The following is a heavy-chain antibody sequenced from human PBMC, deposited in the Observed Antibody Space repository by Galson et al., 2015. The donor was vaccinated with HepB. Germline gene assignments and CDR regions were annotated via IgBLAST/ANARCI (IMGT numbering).Heavy chain of an antibody. V-gene: IGHV1-46*04. CDR2: INPSGGST. J-gene: IGHJ2*01. CDR3: ARDRIDGGNSPNWYFDL. D-gene: IGHD4-23*01. CDR1: GYTLTSYY. Sequence: SVKVSCKASGYTLTSYYMHWVRQAPGQGLEWMGIINPSGGSTSYAQKLQGRVTMTRDTSTSTVYMELSSLRSEDTAVYYCARDRIDGGNSPNWYFDLWGRGTLVTVSS.